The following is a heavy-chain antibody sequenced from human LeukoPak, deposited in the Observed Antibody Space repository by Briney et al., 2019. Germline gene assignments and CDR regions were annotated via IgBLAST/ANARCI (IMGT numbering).Heavy chain of an antibody. J-gene: IGHJ4*02. CDR1: GGSISSSSYY. CDR3: ARIASYDYVWGSYRYIPYYFDY. D-gene: IGHD3-16*02. V-gene: IGHV4-39*01. Sequence: SETLSLTCTVSGGSISSSSYYWGWIRQPPGKGLEWIGSIYYSGSTYYNPSLKSRVTMSVDTSKNQFSLKLSSVTAADTAVYYCARIASYDYVWGSYRYIPYYFDYWGQGTLVTVSS. CDR2: IYYSGST.